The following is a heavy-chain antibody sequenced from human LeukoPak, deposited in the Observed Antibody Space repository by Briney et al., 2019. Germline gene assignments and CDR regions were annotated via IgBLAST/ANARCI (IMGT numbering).Heavy chain of an antibody. V-gene: IGHV3-48*01. CDR2: ISTSSSTI. Sequence: PGGSLRLSXAASGFTFSSYNMNWVRQAPGKGLEWVSYISTSSSTIYYADSVKGRFTISRDNAKNSLYLQMNNLRAEDTAVYYCARDYYDSSGYYHGSFWGQGTLVTVSS. CDR1: GFTFSSYN. D-gene: IGHD3-22*01. J-gene: IGHJ4*02. CDR3: ARDYYDSSGYYHGSF.